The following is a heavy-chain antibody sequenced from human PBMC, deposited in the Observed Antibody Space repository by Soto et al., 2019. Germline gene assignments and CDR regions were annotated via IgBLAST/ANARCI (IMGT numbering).Heavy chain of an antibody. D-gene: IGHD3-3*01. CDR2: IYYSGST. Sequence: PSETRSLTCTVSGGSISSSSYYWGWIRQPPGKGLEWIGSIYYSGSTYYNPSLKSRVTISVDTSKNQFSLKLSSVTAADTAVYYCARLTISYYMDVWGKGTTVTVYS. CDR1: GGSISSSSYY. V-gene: IGHV4-39*01. J-gene: IGHJ6*03. CDR3: ARLTISYYMDV.